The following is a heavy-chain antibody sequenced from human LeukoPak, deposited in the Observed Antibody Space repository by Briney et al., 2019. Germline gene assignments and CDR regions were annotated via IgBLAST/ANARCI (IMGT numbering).Heavy chain of an antibody. D-gene: IGHD4-23*01. CDR2: IYTSGST. J-gene: IGHJ4*02. V-gene: IGHV4-61*02. CDR1: GGSISSGSYY. CDR3: ARARDGGNSLEY. Sequence: PSETLSLTYTVSGGSISSGSYYWSWIRQPAGKGLEWIGRIYTSGSTNYNPSLKSRVTISVDTSKNQFSLKLSSVTAADTAVYYCARARDGGNSLEYWGQGTLVTVSS.